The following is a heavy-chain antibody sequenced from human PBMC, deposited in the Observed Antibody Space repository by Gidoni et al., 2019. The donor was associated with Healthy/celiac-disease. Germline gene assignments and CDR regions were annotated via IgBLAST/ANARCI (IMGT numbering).Heavy chain of an antibody. V-gene: IGHV1-18*01. CDR3: ARDLVVPAVLYYYGMDV. CDR2: ISAYNGNT. CDR1: GYTFTSYG. J-gene: IGHJ6*02. D-gene: IGHD2-2*01. Sequence: QVQLVQSGAEVKKPGASVKVSCKASGYTFTSYGISWVRQAPGQGLEWMGWISAYNGNTNYAQKLQGRVTMTTDTSTSTAYMELRSLRSDDTAVYYGARDLVVPAVLYYYGMDVWGQGTTVTVSS.